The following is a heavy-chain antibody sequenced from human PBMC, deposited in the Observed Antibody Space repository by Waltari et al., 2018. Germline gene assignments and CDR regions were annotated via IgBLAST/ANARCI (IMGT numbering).Heavy chain of an antibody. Sequence: QAQLVESGGGVVQPGRSLRLSCAASGFTFTNYGMQWVRTAPGKGLEWVAVISYDGSNKYYAYSVKGRFTISRDNSKNTLYLQMNSLRAEDTAVYYCAKDGVLGEMVGELLSDYWGQGTLVTVSS. J-gene: IGHJ4*02. CDR1: GFTFTNYG. CDR2: ISYDGSNK. CDR3: AKDGVLGEMVGELLSDY. V-gene: IGHV3-30*18. D-gene: IGHD3-10*02.